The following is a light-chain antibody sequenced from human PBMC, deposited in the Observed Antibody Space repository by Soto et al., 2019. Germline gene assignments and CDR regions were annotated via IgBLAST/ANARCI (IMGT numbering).Light chain of an antibody. CDR2: AAS. J-gene: IGKJ2*01. Sequence: DIQMTQSPSSLSASVGDRVTITCRASQSISSYLNWYQQKPGKAPKLLIDAASSLQSGVPSRFSGSASGTDFNLTIRHPQPEDSASYYCQQSYSLYTFGQGNKLEIK. CDR1: QSISSY. CDR3: QQSYSLYT. V-gene: IGKV1-39*01.